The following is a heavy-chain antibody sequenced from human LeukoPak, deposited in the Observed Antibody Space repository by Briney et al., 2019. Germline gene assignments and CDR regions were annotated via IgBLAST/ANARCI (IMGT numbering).Heavy chain of an antibody. CDR2: INPNSGDT. V-gene: IGHV1-2*02. D-gene: IGHD1-26*01. CDR3: EKGVGGSSDY. CDR1: AYTFTGYY. Sequence: VASVKVSCKASAYTFTGYYIHWVRQAPGQGLEWMGWINPNSGDTNYAQKFQGRVTMTTDTSITTAYMELSRLTSDDTAVYYCEKGVGGSSDYWGQGTLVTVSS. J-gene: IGHJ4*02.